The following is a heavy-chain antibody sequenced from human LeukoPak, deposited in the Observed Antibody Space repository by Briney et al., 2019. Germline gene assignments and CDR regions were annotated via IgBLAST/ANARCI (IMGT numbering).Heavy chain of an antibody. Sequence: GGPLSLSLAASGLTFSSNAMSWVRQAPGKGLEWAQAISGSGGSTYYADSVKGRFTISGDNSKNTLYLQMNSLRAEDTAVYYCAKGGAGTAGGYFDYWGQGTLVTVSS. CDR1: GLTFSSNA. D-gene: IGHD6-13*01. CDR2: ISGSGGST. CDR3: AKGGAGTAGGYFDY. J-gene: IGHJ4*02. V-gene: IGHV3-23*01.